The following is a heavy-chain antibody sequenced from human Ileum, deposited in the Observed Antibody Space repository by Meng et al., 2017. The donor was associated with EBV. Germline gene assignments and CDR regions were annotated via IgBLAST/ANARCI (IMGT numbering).Heavy chain of an antibody. CDR3: ARERGGGDRGIQ. J-gene: IGHJ4*02. Sequence: QVHLQESGPGLVKPSATLSLTCSVSNGSVSSYGYYWTWIRQPPGKVLEWIGYMSYTGSTNYKSTLKSRVTISVDKSKNQFSLKLSSVTAADTAVYYCARERGGGDRGIQWGQGTLVTVSS. V-gene: IGHV4-61*08. CDR2: MSYTGST. CDR1: NGSVSSYGYY. D-gene: IGHD2-21*02.